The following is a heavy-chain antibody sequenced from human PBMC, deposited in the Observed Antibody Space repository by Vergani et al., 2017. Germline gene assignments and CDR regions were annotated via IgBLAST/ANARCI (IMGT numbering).Heavy chain of an antibody. CDR2: IIPILGIA. CDR1: GGTFSSYT. D-gene: IGHD3-16*01. J-gene: IGHJ6*02. Sequence: QVQLVQSGAEVKKPGSSVKVSCKASGGTFSSYTISWVRQAPGQGLEWMGRIIPILGIANYAQKFQGRVTITADKSTSTAYMELSSLRSEDTAVYYCARDRGESDYYYYGMDVWGQGTTVTVSS. CDR3: ARDRGESDYYYYGMDV. V-gene: IGHV1-69*08.